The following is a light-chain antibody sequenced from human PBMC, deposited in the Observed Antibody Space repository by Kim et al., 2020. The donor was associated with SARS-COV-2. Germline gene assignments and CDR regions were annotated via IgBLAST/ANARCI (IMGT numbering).Light chain of an antibody. Sequence: SQTAPLACPGNSNNVGNQGAACLQQHHGHPPELLSYRNNNRPSGISERFSASRSGNTASLTITALQPEDEADYYCSAWDSSLSAWVFGGGTQLTVL. V-gene: IGLV10-54*04. CDR3: SAWDSSLSAWV. J-gene: IGLJ3*02. CDR1: SNNVGNQG. CDR2: RNN.